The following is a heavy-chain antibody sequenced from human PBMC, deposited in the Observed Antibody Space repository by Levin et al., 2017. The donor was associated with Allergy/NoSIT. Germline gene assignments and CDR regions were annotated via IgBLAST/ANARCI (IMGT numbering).Heavy chain of an antibody. V-gene: IGHV1-69*04. D-gene: IGHD2-21*02. J-gene: IGHJ6*02. CDR2: IIPILGIA. CDR1: GGTFSSYA. Sequence: VASVKVSCKASGGTFSSYAISWVRQAPGQGLEWMGRIIPILGIANYAQKFQGRVTITADKSTSTAYMELSSLRSEDTAVYYCAGAYCGGDCHPHYYYYYGMDVWGQGTTVTVSS. CDR3: AGAYCGGDCHPHYYYYYGMDV.